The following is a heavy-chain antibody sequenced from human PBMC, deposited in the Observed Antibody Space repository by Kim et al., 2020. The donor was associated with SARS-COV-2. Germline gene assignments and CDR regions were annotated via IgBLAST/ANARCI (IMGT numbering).Heavy chain of an antibody. J-gene: IGHJ5*02. CDR3: ARPDPPSIAVAGTWFDP. V-gene: IGHV4-39*01. CDR2: IYYSGST. D-gene: IGHD6-19*01. Sequence: ETLSLTCTVSGGSISSSSYYWGWIRQPPGKGLEWIGSIYYSGSTYYNPSLKSRVTISVDTSKNQFSLKLSSVTAADTAVYYCARPDPPSIAVAGTWFDPWGQGTLVTVSS. CDR1: GGSISSSSYY.